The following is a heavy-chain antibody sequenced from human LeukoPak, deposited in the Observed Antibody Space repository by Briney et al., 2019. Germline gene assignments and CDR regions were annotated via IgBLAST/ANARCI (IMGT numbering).Heavy chain of an antibody. V-gene: IGHV1-2*02. CDR3: ARGPTVTTDY. J-gene: IGHJ4*02. CDR1: GYTFTGYY. CDR2: INPNTGGT. D-gene: IGHD4-17*01. Sequence: GASVTVSCKASGYTFTGYYMHWVRQAPGQGLEWMGWINPNTGGTTYAQNFQGRVTMTRDTSISTAYMELSRLKSDDTAVYYCARGPTVTTDYWGQGTLVTVSS.